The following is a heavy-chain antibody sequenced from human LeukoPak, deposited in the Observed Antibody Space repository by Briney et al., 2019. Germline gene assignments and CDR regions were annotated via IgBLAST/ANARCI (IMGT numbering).Heavy chain of an antibody. J-gene: IGHJ4*02. CDR2: ISWNSGYI. CDR3: VKDLNYGSGSYSDY. Sequence: GGSLRLSCAASGFTFEDYAMHWVRQAPGKGLEWVSGISWNSGYIHYADSVKGRFTISRDNAENSLYLQMNSLRAEDTALYYCVKDLNYGSGSYSDYWGQGTLVTVSS. V-gene: IGHV3-9*01. D-gene: IGHD3-10*01. CDR1: GFTFEDYA.